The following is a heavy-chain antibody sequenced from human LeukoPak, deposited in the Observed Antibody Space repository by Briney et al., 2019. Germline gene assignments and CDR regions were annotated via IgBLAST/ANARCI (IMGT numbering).Heavy chain of an antibody. CDR1: GVTVTGNY. V-gene: IGHV3-66*01. D-gene: IGHD4-17*01. CDR2: LYADGKT. Sequence: GGSLRLSCASSGVTVTGNYWHWARQRPGKGLEWISILYADGKTLYADAVKGRFTFSRDSSTNTLTLQMNSLRVEDTALYYCTYGDYPLTYWGQGTLVTVSS. CDR3: TYGDYPLTY. J-gene: IGHJ4*02.